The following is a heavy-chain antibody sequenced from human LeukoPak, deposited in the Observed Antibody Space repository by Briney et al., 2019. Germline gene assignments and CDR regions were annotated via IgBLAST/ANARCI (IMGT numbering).Heavy chain of an antibody. CDR3: AGGAGVYYYGMEV. Sequence: GGSLRLSCAASGFTFSNYGLSWVRQAPGKGLEWVSAISGGGSATYYAVSVRGRFTISRANSKNMLFLQMNTLRVAGTAVYSCAGGAGVYYYGMEVWGQRDSVSVSS. CDR1: GFTFSNYG. J-gene: IGHJ6*02. V-gene: IGHV3-23*01. D-gene: IGHD6-13*01. CDR2: ISGGGSAT.